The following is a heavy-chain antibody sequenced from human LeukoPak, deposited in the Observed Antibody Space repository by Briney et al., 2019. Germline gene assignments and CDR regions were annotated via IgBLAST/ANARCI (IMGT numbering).Heavy chain of an antibody. D-gene: IGHD5-18*01. CDR1: GFTFINYA. CDR2: ISGPGGST. V-gene: IGHV3-23*01. CDR3: ARDQRADTAMVHFDY. J-gene: IGHJ4*02. Sequence: GGSLRLSCAAPGFTFINYAMSWVRQAPGKGLEWVSGISGPGGSTYYVDSVKGRFTISRDNSKNTLYLQMNSLRAEDTAVYYCARDQRADTAMVHFDYWGQGTLVTVSS.